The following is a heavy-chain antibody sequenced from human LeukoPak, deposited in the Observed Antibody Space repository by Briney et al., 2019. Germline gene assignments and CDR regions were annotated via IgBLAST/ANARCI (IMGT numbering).Heavy chain of an antibody. Sequence: GGSLRLSCAASGVTLSSHAMTWVRQAPGKGLEWGLAISGSVGYTYYADSVKGLFTISKDNSRNTRYLQMNSLRAQDTALYYCAKDVPYASWRCFDYWGEGTLVTVSS. CDR3: AKDVPYASWRCFDY. CDR1: GVTLSSHA. D-gene: IGHD3-3*01. V-gene: IGHV3-23*01. J-gene: IGHJ4*02. CDR2: ISGSVGYT.